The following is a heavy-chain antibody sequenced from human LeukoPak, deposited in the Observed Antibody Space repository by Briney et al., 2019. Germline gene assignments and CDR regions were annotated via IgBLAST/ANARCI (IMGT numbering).Heavy chain of an antibody. CDR2: IKQDGSEK. Sequence: GGSLRLSCAASGLTFSTYWMTWVRQAPGNGLEWVANIKQDGSEKYYVDSVKGQFTISRDNAKNSLYLQMNSLRAEDTAMYYCARDFRFLDDYWGQGTLVTVSS. V-gene: IGHV3-7*01. J-gene: IGHJ4*02. D-gene: IGHD3-3*01. CDR1: GLTFSTYW. CDR3: ARDFRFLDDY.